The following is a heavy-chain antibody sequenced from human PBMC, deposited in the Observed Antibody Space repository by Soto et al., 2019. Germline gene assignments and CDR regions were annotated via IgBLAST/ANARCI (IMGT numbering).Heavy chain of an antibody. Sequence: PGWSLRLSCAASGFTLSSYGMHWLRQAPGKGLEWVAVIWYDGSNKYYADSVKGRFTISRDNSKNTMYMHMNSLRAEDTAVYYCARDLGDIVVVPTATGGGFDYWGQGTLVTVSS. CDR3: ARDLGDIVVVPTATGGGFDY. CDR1: GFTLSSYG. D-gene: IGHD2-2*01. J-gene: IGHJ4*02. CDR2: IWYDGSNK. V-gene: IGHV3-33*01.